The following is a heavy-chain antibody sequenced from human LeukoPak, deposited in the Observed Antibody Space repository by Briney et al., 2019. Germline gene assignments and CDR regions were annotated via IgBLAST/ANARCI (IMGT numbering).Heavy chain of an antibody. D-gene: IGHD6-13*01. Sequence: SETLSLTCAVSGGSISSSNWWSWARQPPGKGLEWIGEIYHSGSTNYNPSLKSRVTISVDKSKNQFSLKLSSVTAADTAVYYCARGRGFGIAAAPRGESFDYWGQGTLVTVSS. CDR1: GGSISSSNW. V-gene: IGHV4-4*02. J-gene: IGHJ4*02. CDR3: ARGRGFGIAAAPRGESFDY. CDR2: IYHSGST.